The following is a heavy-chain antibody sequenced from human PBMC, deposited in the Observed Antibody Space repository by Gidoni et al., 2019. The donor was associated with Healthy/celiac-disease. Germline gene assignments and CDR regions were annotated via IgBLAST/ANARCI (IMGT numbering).Heavy chain of an antibody. CDR1: AGSIILCCYS. D-gene: IGHD3-22*01. CDR3: AREVGYYDSSGYNRWFDP. V-gene: IGHV4-30-2*01. Sequence: QLQLQEPGSGLVKPSQTLSLTCAFSAGSIILCCYSWSWIRQPPGKGLEWIGYIYQNGSTYDNPSLKSRVTISVDRAKNQFSLKLSSGTAADTAVYYCAREVGYYDSSGYNRWFDPWGQGTLVTVSS. CDR2: IYQNGST. J-gene: IGHJ5*02.